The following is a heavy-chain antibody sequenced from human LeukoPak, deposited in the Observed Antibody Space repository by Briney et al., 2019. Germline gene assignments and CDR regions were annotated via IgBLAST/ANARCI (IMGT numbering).Heavy chain of an antibody. Sequence: PGGSLRLSCAASGFTFSSYAMSWVRQAPGKRLEWVSAIGGSGGNTYYADSVKGRFTISRDNSKNTLYLQMNSLRAEDTAVDYCARDPDLNYGSRNYWGQGTQVTVSS. D-gene: IGHD3-10*01. V-gene: IGHV3-23*01. CDR3: ARDPDLNYGSRNY. CDR1: GFTFSSYA. CDR2: IGGSGGNT. J-gene: IGHJ4*02.